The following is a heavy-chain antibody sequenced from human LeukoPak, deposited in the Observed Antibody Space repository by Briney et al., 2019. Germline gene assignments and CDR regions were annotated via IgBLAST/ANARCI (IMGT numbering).Heavy chain of an antibody. D-gene: IGHD6-13*01. CDR2: IYYSGST. CDR3: ARSIAAAGIFDY. V-gene: IGHV4-31*03. J-gene: IGHJ4*02. CDR1: GGSISSRGYY. Sequence: SQTLSLTCTVSGGSISSRGYYWSWIRQHPGNGLEWIGYIYYSGSTYYNPSLKSRVTISVDTSKNQFSLKLSSVTAADTAVYYCARSIAAAGIFDYWGQGTLVTVSS.